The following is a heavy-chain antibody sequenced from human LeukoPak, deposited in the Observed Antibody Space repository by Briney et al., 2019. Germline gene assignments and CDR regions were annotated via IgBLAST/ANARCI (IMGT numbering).Heavy chain of an antibody. CDR2: ISSSSSTI. V-gene: IGHV3-48*01. D-gene: IGHD2-2*01. Sequence: GGSLRLSCAASGFTFSSYSMNWVRQAPGKGLAWVSYISSSSSTIYYADSVKGRFTISRDNAKNSLYLQMNSLRAEDTAVYYCARATGYCSSTSCSLYYFDYWGQGTLVTVPS. CDR3: ARATGYCSSTSCSLYYFDY. CDR1: GFTFSSYS. J-gene: IGHJ4*02.